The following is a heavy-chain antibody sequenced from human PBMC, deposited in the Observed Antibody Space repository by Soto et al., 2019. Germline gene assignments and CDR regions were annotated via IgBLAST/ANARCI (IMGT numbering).Heavy chain of an antibody. CDR2: ISAYNGNT. D-gene: IGHD1-26*01. J-gene: IGHJ4*02. CDR3: ARGGAVGKIIDY. Sequence: GASVKVSCTASAYTFTSYGICWVRHAPGQGLEWMGWISAYNGNTNYAQKLQGRVTMTTDTSTSTAYMELRSLRSDITAVYYCARGGAVGKIIDYWGQGTLVTVSS. V-gene: IGHV1-18*01. CDR1: AYTFTSYG.